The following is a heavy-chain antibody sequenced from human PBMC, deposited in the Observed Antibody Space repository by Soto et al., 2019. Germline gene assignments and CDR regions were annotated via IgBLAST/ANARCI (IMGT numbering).Heavy chain of an antibody. V-gene: IGHV3-33*01. CDR1: GFTFSSYG. D-gene: IGHD6-13*01. Sequence: PGGSLRLSCAASGFTFSSYGMHGVRQAPGKGLEWVAVIWYDGSNKYYADSVKGRFTISRDNSKNTLYLQMNSLRAEDTAVYYCARDPTYSSSWIYFDYWGQGTLVTVSS. J-gene: IGHJ4*02. CDR2: IWYDGSNK. CDR3: ARDPTYSSSWIYFDY.